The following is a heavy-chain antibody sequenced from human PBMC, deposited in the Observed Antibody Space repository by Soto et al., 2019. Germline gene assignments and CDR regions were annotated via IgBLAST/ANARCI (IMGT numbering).Heavy chain of an antibody. CDR2: IMPIFGAP. Sequence: QVQLVQSGAEVKKPGSSVKVSCKASGGTFSDYAFSWVRQAPGQGLEWLGGIMPIFGAPDYAQTFQGRVTITADESTSTTYMDMRSLRAEDTAVYYCASWLKEAAIGNYDYGMDVWGQGTTVTVSS. CDR3: ASWLKEAAIGNYDYGMDV. V-gene: IGHV1-69*12. CDR1: GGTFSDYA. J-gene: IGHJ6*02. D-gene: IGHD2-2*01.